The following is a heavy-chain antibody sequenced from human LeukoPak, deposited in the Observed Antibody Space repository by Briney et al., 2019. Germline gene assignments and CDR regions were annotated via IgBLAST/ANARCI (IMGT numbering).Heavy chain of an antibody. D-gene: IGHD3-10*01. CDR1: GFTFDDYG. CDR3: ARTYGSGSYLYYFDY. J-gene: IGHJ4*02. Sequence: GGSLRLSCAASGFTFDDYGMSWVRQAPGKGLEWVSGINWNGGSTGYADSVKGRFTISRDNAKNSLYLQMNSLRAEDTALYYCARTYGSGSYLYYFDYWGQGTLVTVSS. V-gene: IGHV3-20*04. CDR2: INWNGGST.